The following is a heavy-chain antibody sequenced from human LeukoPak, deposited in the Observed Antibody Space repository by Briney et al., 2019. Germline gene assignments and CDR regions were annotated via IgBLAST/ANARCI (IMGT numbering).Heavy chain of an antibody. D-gene: IGHD1-26*01. V-gene: IGHV4-4*02. CDR3: VRESGSYFHY. CDR2: IYHSGGT. Sequence: SGTLSLTCTVSGDSITNDNWWSWVRQPPGKGLEWIGEIYHSGGTNYNPSLKSRVTISVDKSKNQFSLNVNSLTAADTAVYYCVRESGSYFHYWGPGTQVTVSS. J-gene: IGHJ4*02. CDR1: GDSITNDNW.